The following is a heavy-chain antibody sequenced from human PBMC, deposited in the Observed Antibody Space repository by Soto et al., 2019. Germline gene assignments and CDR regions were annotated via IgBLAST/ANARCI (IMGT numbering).Heavy chain of an antibody. CDR3: ARERCSTVTHFDY. CDR2: IWDDGSND. CDR1: GFTFNSYA. V-gene: IGHV3-33*01. D-gene: IGHD4-17*01. Sequence: QVQLVESGGGVVRPGRSLRLSCAASGFTFNSYAMHWVRQAPGKGLEWVAVIWDDGSNDHYADSVRGRFTISRDKSKNTLSLQLSIMRGEDTAVYYCARERCSTVTHFDYWGQGTLVTVSS. J-gene: IGHJ4*02.